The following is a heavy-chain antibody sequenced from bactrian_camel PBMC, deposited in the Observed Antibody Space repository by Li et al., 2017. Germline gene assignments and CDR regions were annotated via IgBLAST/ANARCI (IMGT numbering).Heavy chain of an antibody. Sequence: HVQLVESGGGSVQAGGSLSLSCAASRYIYHTNRMGWFRQAPGEEREAIATLFTGGGVTHYADSNKGRFTISQDDANNTIYLHLNNLKPEDTAMYYCAATDPGAVIRTSMRLDVCRAKSSAAFALWGQGTQVTVS. CDR1: RYIYHTNR. CDR2: LFTGGGVT. J-gene: IGHJ4*01. D-gene: IGHD3*01. CDR3: AATDPGAVIRTSMRLDVCRAKSSAAFAL. V-gene: IGHV3S54*01.